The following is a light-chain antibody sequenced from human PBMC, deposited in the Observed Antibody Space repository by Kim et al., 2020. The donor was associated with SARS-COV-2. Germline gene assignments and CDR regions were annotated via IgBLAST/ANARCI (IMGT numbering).Light chain of an antibody. CDR3: ATWDYSLNGWV. J-gene: IGLJ3*02. Sequence: GQKSTSSCAGSRPNVGSHIVNWFQQLPGAAPKLLLYNDNRRPSGVPYRFSGSRSGTSASLAISGLQSEDEADYYCATWDYSLNGWVFGGGTQLTVL. CDR1: RPNVGSHI. CDR2: NDN. V-gene: IGLV1-44*01.